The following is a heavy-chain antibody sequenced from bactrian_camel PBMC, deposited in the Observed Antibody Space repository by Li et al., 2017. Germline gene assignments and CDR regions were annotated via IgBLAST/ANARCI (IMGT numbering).Heavy chain of an antibody. V-gene: IGHV3S9*01. CDR2: IRRNGDA. Sequence: HVQLVESGGGSVQAGGSLRLSCAHSGYPSSRHCMGWFRRAPGKAREGIAGIRRNGDAYYADSVKGRFTISRDSAKDTVYLQMNSLNPEDTATYYCAADEYRACYNTDYVTYWGQGTQVTVS. CDR1: GYPSSRHC. J-gene: IGHJ4*01. D-gene: IGHD4*01. CDR3: AADEYRACYNTDYVTY.